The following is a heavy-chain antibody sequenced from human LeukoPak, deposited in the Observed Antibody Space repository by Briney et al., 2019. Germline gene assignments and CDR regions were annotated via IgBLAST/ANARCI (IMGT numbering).Heavy chain of an antibody. V-gene: IGHV4-38-2*02. J-gene: IGHJ6*04. CDR1: GYSISSGYY. CDR3: ARESTTGTTVGYYGMDV. Sequence: SETLSLTCAVSGYSISSGYYWGWIRQPPGKGLDWIGSIYHSGSTYYNPSLKSRVTISVDTSKNPFSLKLSSVTAADTAVYYCARESTTGTTVGYYGMDVWGKGTTVTVSS. CDR2: IYHSGST. D-gene: IGHD1-1*01.